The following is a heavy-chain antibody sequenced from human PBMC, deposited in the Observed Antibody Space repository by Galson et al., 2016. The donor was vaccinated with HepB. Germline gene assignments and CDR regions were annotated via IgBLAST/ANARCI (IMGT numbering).Heavy chain of an antibody. V-gene: IGHV4-31*03. CDR1: GAPMTSGGFF. CDR3: ARDTPPTEAGENHYGVDV. CDR2: IHYGGTT. D-gene: IGHD6-19*01. J-gene: IGHJ6*04. Sequence: TLSLTCTVSGAPMTSGGFFWTWIRQLPGKGLEWIGEIHYGGTTYYNPSLKGRVSVSLDMSQNQFYLTLTSVTAADTALYYCARDTPPTEAGENHYGVDVWGKGTMVTVSS.